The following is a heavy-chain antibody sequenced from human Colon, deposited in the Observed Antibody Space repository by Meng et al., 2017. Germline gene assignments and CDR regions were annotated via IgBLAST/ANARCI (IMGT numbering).Heavy chain of an antibody. Sequence: SETLSLTCAVSGGSINSGHWWTWVRQPPGKGLEWIGEIYPSGSTNYNPSLKSRVTISVDKSKNQLSLKVSSVTAADTAIYYCARIDYSSERTGYWGQGTLVTVSS. CDR3: ARIDYSSERTGY. J-gene: IGHJ4*02. V-gene: IGHV4-4*02. D-gene: IGHD6-19*01. CDR1: GGSINSGHW. CDR2: IYPSGST.